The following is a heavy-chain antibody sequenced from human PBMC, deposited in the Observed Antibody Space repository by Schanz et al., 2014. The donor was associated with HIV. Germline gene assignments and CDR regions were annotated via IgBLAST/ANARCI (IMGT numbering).Heavy chain of an antibody. J-gene: IGHJ3*02. V-gene: IGHV3-53*01. Sequence: EVQLVESGGGLIQPGGSLRLSCAASGFTVSSKYMSWVRQAPGRGLEWVSFIYSGGSTYYADSVKGRFTISRDYSKNTLYLQMNSLRAEDTAVYFCARVGGWGAFDIWGQGTMVAVSS. CDR1: GFTVSSKY. CDR2: IYSGGST. D-gene: IGHD3-10*01. CDR3: ARVGGWGAFDI.